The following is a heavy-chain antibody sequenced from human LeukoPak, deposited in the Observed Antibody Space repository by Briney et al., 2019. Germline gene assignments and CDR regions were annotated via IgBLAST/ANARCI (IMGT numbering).Heavy chain of an antibody. CDR1: GYSFTGYW. V-gene: IGHV5-10-1*01. CDR2: IDPSDSYT. CDR3: ARLRYYDSSGFDAFDI. Sequence: KPGESLRISCECSGYSFTGYWISWVRQMPGKGLEWMGRIDPSDSYTNYSPSFQGHVTISADKSISTAYLQWSSLKASDTAMYYCARLRYYDSSGFDAFDIWGQGTMVTVSS. J-gene: IGHJ3*02. D-gene: IGHD3-22*01.